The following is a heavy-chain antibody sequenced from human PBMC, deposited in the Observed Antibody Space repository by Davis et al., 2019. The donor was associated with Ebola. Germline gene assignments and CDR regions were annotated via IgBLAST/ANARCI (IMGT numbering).Heavy chain of an antibody. J-gene: IGHJ6*02. V-gene: IGHV6-1*01. CDR3: AKGWLRGGMDV. CDR2: ECCGAKWYN. CDR1: GVNVSRARAQ. Sequence: HSQTLSLTCAASGVNVSRARAQDVLPTPSGCDSRRAEECCGAKWYNDYAVSVKSRITINADTSKNQFSLQLNSVTPEDTALYYCAKGWLRGGMDVWGEGTTVTV. D-gene: IGHD5-18*01.